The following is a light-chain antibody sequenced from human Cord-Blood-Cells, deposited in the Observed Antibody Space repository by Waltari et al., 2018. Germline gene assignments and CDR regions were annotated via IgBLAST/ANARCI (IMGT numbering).Light chain of an antibody. J-gene: IGKJ2*03. Sequence: DIQMTQSPSSLSASVGDRVTITCQAGQDISNYLNWYQQKPGKAPKLRIYDASNLETGVPSRFSGSGSGTDFTFTISSLQPEDISTYYCQQYDNLPYSFGQGTKLEIK. V-gene: IGKV1-33*01. CDR1: QDISNY. CDR2: DAS. CDR3: QQYDNLPYS.